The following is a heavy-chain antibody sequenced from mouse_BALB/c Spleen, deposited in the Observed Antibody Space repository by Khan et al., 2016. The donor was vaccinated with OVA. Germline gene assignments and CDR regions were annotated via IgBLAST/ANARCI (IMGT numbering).Heavy chain of an antibody. CDR3: ARGAFYYGRRKNAWFAY. CDR2: INTYTGEP. V-gene: IGHV9-3-1*01. J-gene: IGHJ3*01. D-gene: IGHD1-1*01. CDR1: GYIFTNYG. Sequence: QIQLVQSGPELKKPGETVKISCKASGYIFTNYGMNWVKQAPGQGLKWMGWINTYTGEPTYADDFRGRFAFSLETSASTAYLQINNLKNEDTATYFCARGAFYYGRRKNAWFAYWGQGTLVTVSA.